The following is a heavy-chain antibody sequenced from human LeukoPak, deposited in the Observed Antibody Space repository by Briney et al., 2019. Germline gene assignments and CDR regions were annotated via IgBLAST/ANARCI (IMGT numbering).Heavy chain of an antibody. J-gene: IGHJ3*02. CDR3: ARDRYYYDSKRNAFDI. V-gene: IGHV3-66*01. Sequence: GGSLRLSCAASGFTVSSNYMSWVRQAPGKGLEWVSVIYSGGSTYYADSVKGRFTISRDNSKNTLYLQMNSLRAEDTAVYYCARDRYYYDSKRNAFDIWGQGTMVTVSS. CDR2: IYSGGST. CDR1: GFTVSSNY. D-gene: IGHD3-22*01.